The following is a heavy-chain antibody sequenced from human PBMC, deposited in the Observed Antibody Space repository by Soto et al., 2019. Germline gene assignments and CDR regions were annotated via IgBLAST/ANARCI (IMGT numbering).Heavy chain of an antibody. D-gene: IGHD6-6*01. CDR3: ATGDSRCLLDY. CDR1: GYTLTEIA. Sequence: ASVEVSCRISGYTLTEIAMHWVRQPPGRGLEWMGGLDPEDGETIYAQIFQDRVTMTEDTSTDTAYMELRSQRSEDQAVYYCATGDSRCLLDYWGQGTLFTVSS. V-gene: IGHV1-24*01. CDR2: LDPEDGET. J-gene: IGHJ4*02.